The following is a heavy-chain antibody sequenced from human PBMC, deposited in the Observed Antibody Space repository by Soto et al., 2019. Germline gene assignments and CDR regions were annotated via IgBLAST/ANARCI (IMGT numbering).Heavy chain of an antibody. J-gene: IGHJ4*02. Sequence: QLQLQESGSGLVKPSQTLSLTCAVSGGSISSGGYSWSWIRQPPGKGLAWIGYIYYSGSTYYNPSLTSRVTISVDRSKNQFSLKLTSVTAADTAVYYCARHVTTVTTVDYWGQGTLVTVSS. D-gene: IGHD4-17*01. CDR1: GGSISSGGYS. V-gene: IGHV4-30-2*01. CDR2: IYYSGST. CDR3: ARHVTTVTTVDY.